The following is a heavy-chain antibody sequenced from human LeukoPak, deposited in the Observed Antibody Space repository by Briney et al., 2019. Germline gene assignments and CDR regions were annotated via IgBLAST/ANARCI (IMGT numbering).Heavy chain of an antibody. V-gene: IGHV4-61*08. Sequence: PSEILSLTCTVSGGSVSSGGYYWSWIRQPPGKGLEWIGEINHSGSTNYNPSLKSRVTISVDTSKNQFSLKLSSVTAADTAVYYCARVRITMVRGVNRPANTDYWGQGTLVTVSS. CDR1: GGSVSSGGYY. D-gene: IGHD3-10*01. J-gene: IGHJ4*02. CDR3: ARVRITMVRGVNRPANTDY. CDR2: INHSGST.